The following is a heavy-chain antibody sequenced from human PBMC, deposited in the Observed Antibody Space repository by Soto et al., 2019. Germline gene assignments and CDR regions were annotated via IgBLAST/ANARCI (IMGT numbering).Heavy chain of an antibody. Sequence: GASVKVSCKASGYTFTSYGISWVRQAPGQGLEWMGWISAYNGNTNYAQKLQGRVTMTTDTSTSTAYMELRSLRSDDTALYYCARDRVGLYSTSWDRAFDYWGQGTLVTVPQ. CDR1: GYTFTSYG. V-gene: IGHV1-18*01. CDR3: ARDRVGLYSTSWDRAFDY. J-gene: IGHJ4*02. D-gene: IGHD6-13*01. CDR2: ISAYNGNT.